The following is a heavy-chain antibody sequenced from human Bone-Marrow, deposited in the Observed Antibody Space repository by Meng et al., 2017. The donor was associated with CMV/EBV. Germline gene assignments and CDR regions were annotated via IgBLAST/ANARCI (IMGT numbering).Heavy chain of an antibody. D-gene: IGHD2-8*02. CDR3: ARGQGWSMYAMDV. CDR2: ISHDGSNK. V-gene: IGHV3-30*04. J-gene: IGHJ6*02. CDR1: GFTFSSFT. Sequence: GGSLRLSCATSGFTFSSFTFNWVRQAPGKGLEWVTVISHDGSNKYYAGSVKGRFTISRDSSKNTVYLQMNSLRAEDTAVYFCARGQGWSMYAMDVWGQATTVTVSS.